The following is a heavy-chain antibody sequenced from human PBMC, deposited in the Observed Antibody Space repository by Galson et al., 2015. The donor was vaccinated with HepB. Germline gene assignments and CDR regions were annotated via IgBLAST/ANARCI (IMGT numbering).Heavy chain of an antibody. CDR3: STIFDPPSDSPSDS. D-gene: IGHD3-3*01. Sequence: SLRLSCAASGFTLSSHWMHWVRQAPGKGLMWVSRIENDGSETSYADSVNGRFTISRDNARNTLYLQMHSLRAADTAVYYCSTIFDPPSDSPSDSWGQGTLVTVSS. J-gene: IGHJ5*01. CDR1: GFTLSSHW. V-gene: IGHV3-74*01. CDR2: IENDGSET.